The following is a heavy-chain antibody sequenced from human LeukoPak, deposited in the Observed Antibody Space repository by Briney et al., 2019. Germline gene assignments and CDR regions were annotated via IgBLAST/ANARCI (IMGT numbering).Heavy chain of an antibody. CDR2: INHSGST. CDR3: ARGTGYYNRWFDP. J-gene: IGHJ5*02. V-gene: IGHV4-34*01. D-gene: IGHD3-9*01. CDR1: GGSFSGYY. Sequence: SETLSLTCDAYGGSFSGYYWSWIRQPPGQGLEWIGEINHSGSTNYNPSLKSRVTISVDTSKNQFSLKLSSVTAADTAVYYCARGTGYYNRWFDPWGQGTLVTVSS.